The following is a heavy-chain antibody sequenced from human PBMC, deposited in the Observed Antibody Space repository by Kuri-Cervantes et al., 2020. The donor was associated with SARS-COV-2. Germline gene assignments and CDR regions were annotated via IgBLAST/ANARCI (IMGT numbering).Heavy chain of an antibody. CDR2: IKHDGSAK. D-gene: IGHD3-10*01. CDR1: GFTFSGSA. V-gene: IGHV3-7*01. J-gene: IGHJ3*01. CDR3: ARGDYGSGTSFHDVFDV. Sequence: GGSLRLSCAASGFTFSGSAMHWVRQAPGKGLEWVANIKHDGSAKYYVDSAKGRFTISRDNARNSLFLQMNSLRPDDTAVYHCARGDYGSGTSFHDVFDVWGQGTMVTVSS.